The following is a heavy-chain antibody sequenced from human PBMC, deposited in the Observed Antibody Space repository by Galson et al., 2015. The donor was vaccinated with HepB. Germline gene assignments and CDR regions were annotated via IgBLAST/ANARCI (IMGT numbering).Heavy chain of an antibody. V-gene: IGHV3-30*04. D-gene: IGHD1-20*01. J-gene: IGHJ4*02. CDR3: ARDLNGNGLFDY. CDR1: GFTFSNYA. CDR2: ISYDGSNK. Sequence: SLRLSCAASGFTFSNYAMHWVRQAPGKGLEWVAVISYDGSNKYYADSVKGRFTISRDNSKNTLYLQMNSLRAEDTAVYYCARDLNGNGLFDYWGQGTLVTVSS.